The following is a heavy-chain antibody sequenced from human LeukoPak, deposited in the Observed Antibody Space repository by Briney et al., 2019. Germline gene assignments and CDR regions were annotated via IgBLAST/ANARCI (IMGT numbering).Heavy chain of an antibody. J-gene: IGHJ4*02. D-gene: IGHD3-9*01. CDR2: ISWNSGSI. CDR1: GFTFDDYA. Sequence: PGRSLRLSCAASGFTFDDYAMHWVRQAPGKGLEWVSGISWNSGSIGYADSVKGRFTISRDNSKNTLYLQMNSLRAEDTAVYYCAKSGKNILTFPFDYWGQGTLVTVSS. V-gene: IGHV3-9*01. CDR3: AKSGKNILTFPFDY.